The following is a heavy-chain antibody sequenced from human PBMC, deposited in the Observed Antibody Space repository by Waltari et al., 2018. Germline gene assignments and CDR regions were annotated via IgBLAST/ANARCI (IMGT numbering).Heavy chain of an antibody. CDR3: TRVAYCGGDCSGDY. D-gene: IGHD2-21*02. CDR1: GFTFSSNT. J-gene: IGHJ4*02. V-gene: IGHV3-21*01. CDR2: ITSGGNFI. Sequence: EVQLVESGGGLVKPGGSMGLSCAASGFTFSSNTMMWVRQAPGKGQEWVSSITSGGNFIYYADSVKGRFTISRDNAKNSLYLQMSSLRAEDTAVYYCTRVAYCGGDCSGDYWGQGSLVTVSS.